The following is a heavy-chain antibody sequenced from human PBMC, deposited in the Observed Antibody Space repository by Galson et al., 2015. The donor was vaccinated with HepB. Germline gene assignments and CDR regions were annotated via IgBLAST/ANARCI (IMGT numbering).Heavy chain of an antibody. CDR2: IYYSGST. V-gene: IGHV4-39*01. CDR1: GGSISSSSYY. D-gene: IGHD2-2*02. J-gene: IGHJ6*02. CDR3: ARQSFSCSSTSCYSSSYYYYGMDV. Sequence: ETLSLTCTVSGGSISSSSYYWGWIRQPPGKGLEWIGSIYYSGSTYYNPSLKSRVTISVDTSKNQFSLKLSSVTAADTAVYYCARQSFSCSSTSCYSSSYYYYGMDVWGQGTTVTVSS.